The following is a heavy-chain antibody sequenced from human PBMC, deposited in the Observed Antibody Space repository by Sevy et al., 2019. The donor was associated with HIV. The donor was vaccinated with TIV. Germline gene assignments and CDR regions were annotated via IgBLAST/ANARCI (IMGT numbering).Heavy chain of an antibody. V-gene: IGHV4-61*02. CDR2: IYTSGGT. D-gene: IGHD6-19*01. J-gene: IGHJ4*02. CDR1: GGSISSGSYY. CDR3: ARHSSGGRAYFDY. Sequence: SETLSLTCTVSGGSISSGSYYWSWIRQPAGKGLEWIGRIYTSGGTNYNPSLKSRVTMSVDTSKNQFSLKLSSVTAADTAVYYCARHSSGGRAYFDYGGQGTLVTVSS.